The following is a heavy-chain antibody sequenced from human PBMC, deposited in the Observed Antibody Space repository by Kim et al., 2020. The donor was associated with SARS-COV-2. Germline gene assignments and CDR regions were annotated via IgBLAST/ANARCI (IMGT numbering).Heavy chain of an antibody. CDR3: ARDRRIQLWAMGNYYYGMDV. Sequence: SETLSLTCTVSGGSISSGGYYWSWIRQHPGKGLEWIGYIYYSGSTYYNPSLKSRVTISVDTSKNQFSLKLSSVTAADTAVYYCARDRRIQLWAMGNYYYGMDVWGQGTTVTVSS. D-gene: IGHD5-18*01. V-gene: IGHV4-31*03. CDR1: GGSISSGGYY. CDR2: IYYSGST. J-gene: IGHJ6*02.